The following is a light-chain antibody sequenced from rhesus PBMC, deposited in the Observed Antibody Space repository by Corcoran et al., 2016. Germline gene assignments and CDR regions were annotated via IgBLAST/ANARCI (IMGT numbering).Light chain of an antibody. V-gene: IGKV1-74*01. CDR1: ENVNNY. CDR3: QHGYGTPWT. CDR2: KAS. J-gene: IGKJ1*01. Sequence: DIQMTQSPSSLSASVGDRVTITCRASENVNNYLNWYQQKPGKAPKLLIYKASTFQSGVPSRFSGTGSGTDYTFTISSLQPEDVATYYCQHGYGTPWTFGQGTKVEIK.